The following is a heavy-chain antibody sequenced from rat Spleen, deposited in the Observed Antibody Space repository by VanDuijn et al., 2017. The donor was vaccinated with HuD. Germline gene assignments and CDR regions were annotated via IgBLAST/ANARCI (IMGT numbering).Heavy chain of an antibody. CDR2: ITNTGGST. Sequence: EVQLVESGGGLVQPGRSLKLSCVASGFTFNNYWMTWIRQAPGKGLEWVASITNTGGSTYYPDSVKGRFTISRDNAKSTLYLQMNSLRSEDTATYYGTREGIIRGTRYFDYWGQGVMVTVSS. V-gene: IGHV5-31*01. CDR3: TREGIIRGTRYFDY. CDR1: GFTFNNYW. D-gene: IGHD4-3*01. J-gene: IGHJ2*01.